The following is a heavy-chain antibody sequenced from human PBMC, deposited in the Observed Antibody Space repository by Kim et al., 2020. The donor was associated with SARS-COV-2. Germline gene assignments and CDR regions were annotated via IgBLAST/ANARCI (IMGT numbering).Heavy chain of an antibody. Sequence: YADSAKGRFTISGDNSKNTLYLQMNSLRAEDTAVYYCARTFSGSYYYGMDVWGQGTTVTVSS. D-gene: IGHD1-26*01. V-gene: IGHV3-30*01. CDR3: ARTFSGSYYYGMDV. J-gene: IGHJ6*02.